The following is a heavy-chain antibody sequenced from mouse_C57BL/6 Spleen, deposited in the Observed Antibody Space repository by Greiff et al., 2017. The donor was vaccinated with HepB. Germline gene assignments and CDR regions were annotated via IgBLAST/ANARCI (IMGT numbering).Heavy chain of an antibody. V-gene: IGHV1-4*01. Sequence: VQVVESGAELARPGASVKMSCKASGYTFTSYTMHWVKQRPGQGLEWIGYINPSSGYTKYNQKFKDKATLTADKSSSTAYMQLSSLTSEDSAVYYCARYDYDGGFAYWGQGTLVTVSA. D-gene: IGHD2-4*01. CDR1: GYTFTSYT. CDR2: INPSSGYT. CDR3: ARYDYDGGFAY. J-gene: IGHJ3*01.